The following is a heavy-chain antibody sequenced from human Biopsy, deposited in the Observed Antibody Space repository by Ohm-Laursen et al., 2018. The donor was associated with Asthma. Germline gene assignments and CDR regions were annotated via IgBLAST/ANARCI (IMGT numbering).Heavy chain of an antibody. Sequence: SLRLSCAASGFAVSRDYMFWVRQAPGKGLEWVSVIYSGGTSHTADSVRGRFTISRDYSKNTLYLQMHSLRADDTAVYYCARGDSSNWSHYYFDYWGQGTLVTVSS. CDR2: IYSGGTS. CDR1: GFAVSRDY. D-gene: IGHD3-22*01. J-gene: IGHJ4*02. CDR3: ARGDSSNWSHYYFDY. V-gene: IGHV3-53*01.